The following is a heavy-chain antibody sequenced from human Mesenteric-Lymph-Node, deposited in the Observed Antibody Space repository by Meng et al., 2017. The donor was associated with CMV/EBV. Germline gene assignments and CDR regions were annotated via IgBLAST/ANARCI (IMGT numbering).Heavy chain of an antibody. V-gene: IGHV4-31*03. J-gene: IGHJ2*01. D-gene: IGHD7-27*01. Sequence: SETLSLTCTVSDGSISTGGYYWSWIRQRPGRGLEWIGFIFYTGDTYYNPSLKSRVTISVDTSKNQFSLRLTSVTAADTAIYFCARGIGPNWGSKYFDLWGRGTLVTVSS. CDR1: DGSISTGGYY. CDR2: IFYTGDT. CDR3: ARGIGPNWGSKYFDL.